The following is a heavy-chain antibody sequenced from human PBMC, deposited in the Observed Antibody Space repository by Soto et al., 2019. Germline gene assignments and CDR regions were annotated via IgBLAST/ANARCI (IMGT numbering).Heavy chain of an antibody. J-gene: IGHJ6*02. CDR2: ITGTGGKT. Sequence: EVQLLESGGGLVQPGGSLRLSCAASGFPLSTYGMTWVRQAPGKGLEWVSAITGTGGKTYYVDSVKGRFTSSRDNSKNMLYLQVNSLRFEDTAVYYCARIRGYWYGLDVWGQGTKVTVSS. V-gene: IGHV3-23*01. CDR3: ARIRGYWYGLDV. CDR1: GFPLSTYG.